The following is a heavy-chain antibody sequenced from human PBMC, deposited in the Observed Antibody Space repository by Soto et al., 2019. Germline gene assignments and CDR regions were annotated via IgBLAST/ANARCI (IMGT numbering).Heavy chain of an antibody. V-gene: IGHV3-21*06. J-gene: IGHJ6*02. CDR2: ISGGGSYI. CDR1: GFTFSDED. CDR3: ARDSDCHSTSCFFPPHV. D-gene: IGHD2-2*01. Sequence: GGSLRLSCSASGFTFSDEDMSWVRQVPGKGLEWVSGISGGGSYIFYADSVQGRFSISRDNPKNSLFLEMNSLRVEDTAVYYCARDSDCHSTSCFFPPHVWGQGTTVTVSS.